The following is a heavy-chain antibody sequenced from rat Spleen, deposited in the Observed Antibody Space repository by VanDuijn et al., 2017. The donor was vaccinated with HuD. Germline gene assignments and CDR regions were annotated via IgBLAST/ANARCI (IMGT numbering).Heavy chain of an antibody. CDR1: GYSITNNY. CDR2: ISYSNST. CDR3: AYGGSLDC. Sequence: DVQLQESGPGLVKPSQSLSLTCSVTGYSITNNYWGWIRKFPGNKMEWIGHISYSNSTNYNPSLKSRIAITRDTSKNQFFLQVNSLTTEDTATYYRAYGGSLDCWGQGVMVTVTS. D-gene: IGHD1-11*01. V-gene: IGHV3-1*01. J-gene: IGHJ2*01.